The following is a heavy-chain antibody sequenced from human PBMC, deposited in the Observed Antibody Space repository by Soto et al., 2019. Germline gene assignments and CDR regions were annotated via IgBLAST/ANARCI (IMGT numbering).Heavy chain of an antibody. CDR2: ICPGYSNI. CDR1: GYIFTDHC. Sequence: PGESLKISCKGSGYIFTDHCIVWVRQMAGKGLEWVGIICPGYSNIIYSPSFQGQVTISADKSISTAYLQWSSLKASDTAMYYCARHSSPYSSGWYLDSWGQGTLVTVS. CDR3: ARHSSPYSSGWYLDS. D-gene: IGHD6-19*01. J-gene: IGHJ4*02. V-gene: IGHV5-51*01.